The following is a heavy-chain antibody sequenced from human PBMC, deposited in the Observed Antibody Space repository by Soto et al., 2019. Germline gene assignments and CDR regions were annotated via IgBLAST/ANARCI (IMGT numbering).Heavy chain of an antibody. CDR2: ISSDGSRK. D-gene: IGHD1-26*01. CDR3: AIDTGVGATVGVIGP. Sequence: QEQLVESGGGVVLPGRSLTLSCAASGFTFNHHAMHWVRQAPGKGLEWVAVISSDGSRKYYADSVQGRFTISRDNSENTVYLQVKSLRAEDTALYYCAIDTGVGATVGVIGPWGQGILVTVSS. CDR1: GFTFNHHA. J-gene: IGHJ5*02. V-gene: IGHV3-30-3*01.